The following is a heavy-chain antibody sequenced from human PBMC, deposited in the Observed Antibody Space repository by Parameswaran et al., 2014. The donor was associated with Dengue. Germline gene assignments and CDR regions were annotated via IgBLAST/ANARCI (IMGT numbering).Heavy chain of an antibody. V-gene: IGHV3-74*01. CDR2: IHGDGETT. CDR3: VRGQGSDFNWNYAQLDN. D-gene: IGHD1-7*01. Sequence: WIRQPPGKGLVWVSRIHGDGETTNYADSVKGRFTISRDNAKNTLYLHMNSLRIDDTAVYYCVRGQGSDFNWNYAQLDNWGQGILVTVSS. J-gene: IGHJ4*02.